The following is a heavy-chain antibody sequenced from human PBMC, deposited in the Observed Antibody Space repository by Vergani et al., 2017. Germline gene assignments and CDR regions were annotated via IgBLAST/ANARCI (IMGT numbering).Heavy chain of an antibody. J-gene: IGHJ4*02. Sequence: QVQLVESGGGLVKPGGSLRLSCAASGFTFSDYSMSWIRQAPGKGLAWVSYISSRSSYTNYADSVKGRFTISRDNAKNSLYLQMNSLRAEDTAVYYCARDGKYYYDSSGKDWGQGTLVTVSS. CDR1: GFTFSDYS. CDR3: ARDGKYYYDSSGKD. CDR2: ISSRSSYT. V-gene: IGHV3-11*05. D-gene: IGHD3-22*01.